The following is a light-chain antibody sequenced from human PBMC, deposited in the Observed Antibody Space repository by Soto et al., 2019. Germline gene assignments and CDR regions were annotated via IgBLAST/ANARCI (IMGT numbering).Light chain of an antibody. Sequence: TVLTQSPVTLALSPGERAVLSCRASQSVSTSLAWYQHKPGQAPRLFIYDASKRAPGVPARFSGSGSGTDFTLTISSLEPEDFAVYYCQVRDVWPSFGQGTKVEIK. CDR1: QSVSTS. V-gene: IGKV3-11*01. CDR3: QVRDVWPS. J-gene: IGKJ1*01. CDR2: DAS.